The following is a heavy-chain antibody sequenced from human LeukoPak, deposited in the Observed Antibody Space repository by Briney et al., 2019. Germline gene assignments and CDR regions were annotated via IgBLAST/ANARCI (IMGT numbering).Heavy chain of an antibody. D-gene: IGHD2-2*01. V-gene: IGHV1-69*13. J-gene: IGHJ5*02. Sequence: GASVKVSCKASGGTFSSYAISWVRQAPGQGLEWMGGIIPIFGTANYAQKFQGRVTITADESTSTAYMELSSLRSEDTAVYYCARAVVPAAIMESWFDPWGQGTLVTVSS. CDR3: ARAVVPAAIMESWFDP. CDR1: GGTFSSYA. CDR2: IIPIFGTA.